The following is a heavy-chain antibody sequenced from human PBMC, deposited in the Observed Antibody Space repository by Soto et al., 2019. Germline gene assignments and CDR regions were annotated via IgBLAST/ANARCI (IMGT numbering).Heavy chain of an antibody. CDR1: GFTFSNYA. Sequence: EVQLLESGGGLGQPGGSLRLSCAASGFTFSNYAMTWVRQAPGKGLQWVSAISGSGSSTKYADSVKGRFTISRDNSKSTLSLQMNCLRGEDTAVYFCARGFATTGYLVDYWGQGTLVTVSS. J-gene: IGHJ4*02. CDR3: ARGFATTGYLVDY. CDR2: ISGSGSST. V-gene: IGHV3-23*01. D-gene: IGHD3-9*01.